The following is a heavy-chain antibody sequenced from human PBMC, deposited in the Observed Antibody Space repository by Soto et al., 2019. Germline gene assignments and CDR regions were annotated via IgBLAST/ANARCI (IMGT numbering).Heavy chain of an antibody. CDR1: GYTFTSYA. CDR2: INAGNGNT. CDR3: ARRCADRSCPLWFDP. V-gene: IGHV1-3*01. D-gene: IGHD2-15*01. Sequence: ASVKVSCKASGYTFTSYAMHWVRQAPGQRLEWMGWINAGNGNTKYSQKFQGRVTITRDTSASTAYMELSSLRSEDTAVYYCARRCADRSCPLWFDPWGQGTLVTVSS. J-gene: IGHJ5*02.